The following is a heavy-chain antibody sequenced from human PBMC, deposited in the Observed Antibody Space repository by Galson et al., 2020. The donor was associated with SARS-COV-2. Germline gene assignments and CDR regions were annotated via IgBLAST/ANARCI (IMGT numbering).Heavy chain of an antibody. CDR3: ARVRVVPAALTWWFDP. CDR2: IYYSGST. V-gene: IGHV4-39*07. J-gene: IGHJ5*02. CDR1: GGSISSSSYY. Sequence: SETLSLTCTVSGGSISSSSYYWGWIRQPQGKGLEWIGSIYYSGSTYYNPSLKSRVTISVDTSKNQFSLKLSSVTAADTAVYYCARVRVVPAALTWWFDPWGQGTLVTVSS. D-gene: IGHD2-2*01.